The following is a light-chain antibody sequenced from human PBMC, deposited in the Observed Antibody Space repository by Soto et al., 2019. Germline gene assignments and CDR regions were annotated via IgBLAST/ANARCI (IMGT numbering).Light chain of an antibody. V-gene: IGKV1-17*01. CDR2: GAS. CDR3: LQHNSYPRT. CDR1: QAITND. J-gene: IGKJ1*01. Sequence: DLQMTQSPSSLSASVGDRVTITCRASQAITNDLRWYQQKPGEPPKRLTYGASTLASGVPSRFRGSGAGTEFTRTISSLQPEDFATYFCLQHNSYPRTFGQGTEVEIK.